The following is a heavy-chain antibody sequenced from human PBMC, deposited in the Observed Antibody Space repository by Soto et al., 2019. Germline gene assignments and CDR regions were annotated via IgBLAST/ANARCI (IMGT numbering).Heavy chain of an antibody. J-gene: IGHJ3*02. CDR1: GGSFSGYY. CDR2: INHSGST. Sequence: SETLSLTCAVCGGSFSGYYWSWIRQPPGKGLEWIGEINHSGSTNYNPSLKSRVTISVDTSKNQFSLKLSSVTAADTAVYYCARGLRGDGIWGQGTMVTVSS. V-gene: IGHV4-34*01. D-gene: IGHD3-10*01. CDR3: ARGLRGDGI.